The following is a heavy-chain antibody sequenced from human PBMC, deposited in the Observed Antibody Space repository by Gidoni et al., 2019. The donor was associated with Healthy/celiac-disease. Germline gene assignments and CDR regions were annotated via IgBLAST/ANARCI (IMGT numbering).Heavy chain of an antibody. CDR3: ARFHLPAALSTVFDY. Sequence: EVQLLESGGGLVQPGGSLRLSCAASGFTFSSYAMSWVRQAPGKGLEWVSAISGSVGSTYYADSVKGRFTISRVNSKNTLYLQMNSLRAEDTAVYYCARFHLPAALSTVFDYWGQGTLVTVSS. CDR2: ISGSVGST. J-gene: IGHJ4*02. V-gene: IGHV3-23*01. D-gene: IGHD2-2*01. CDR1: GFTFSSYA.